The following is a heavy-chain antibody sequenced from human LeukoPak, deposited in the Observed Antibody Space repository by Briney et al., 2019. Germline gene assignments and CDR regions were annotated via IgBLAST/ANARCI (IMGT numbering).Heavy chain of an antibody. J-gene: IGHJ4*02. CDR3: ARRMYHLYNIEY. D-gene: IGHD2-2*01. CDR1: GGSISSYY. V-gene: IGHV4-59*08. CDR2: VYSSGST. Sequence: KPSETLSLTCTVFGGSISSYYWNWIRQPPGKGLEWIGYVYSSGSTNYNPSLKTRVTISVDTPKNQFSLKLNSVTAADTAVYYCARRMYHLYNIEYWGQGTLVTVSS.